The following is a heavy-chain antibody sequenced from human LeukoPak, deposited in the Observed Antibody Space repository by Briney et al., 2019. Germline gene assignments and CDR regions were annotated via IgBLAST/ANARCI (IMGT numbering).Heavy chain of an antibody. CDR3: ARSSLAVAGSVFDY. V-gene: IGHV1-18*01. J-gene: IGHJ4*02. Sequence: ASEKVSCKASGYTFTSYGISWVRQAPGQGLEWMGWISTYNGNTHYAQKLQGRVTMTTDTSTSTACMELRSLRSDDTAVYYCARSSLAVAGSVFDYWGQGTLVTVSS. CDR1: GYTFTSYG. CDR2: ISTYNGNT. D-gene: IGHD6-19*01.